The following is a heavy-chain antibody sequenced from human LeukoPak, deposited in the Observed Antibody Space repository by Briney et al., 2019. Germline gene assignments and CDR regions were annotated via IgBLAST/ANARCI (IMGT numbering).Heavy chain of an antibody. CDR3: ASAVAGTEWFDP. J-gene: IGHJ5*02. D-gene: IGHD6-19*01. V-gene: IGHV1-46*01. CDR2: IKPGGDSA. Sequence: ASVKVSCKASAYTFTSNYVHWVRHAPGQGLEWMGLIKPGGDSASYAQTFQGRVTLTRDTSTSTVYMELSRLRSEDTAVYYCASAVAGTEWFDPWGQGTLVTVSS. CDR1: AYTFTSNY.